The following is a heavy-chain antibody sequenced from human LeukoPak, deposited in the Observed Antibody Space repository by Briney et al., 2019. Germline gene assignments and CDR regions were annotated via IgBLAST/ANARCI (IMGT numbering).Heavy chain of an antibody. D-gene: IGHD3-10*01. CDR3: ATGRGVILTYLEY. J-gene: IGHJ4*02. CDR1: GYSISSGYY. Sequence: SETLSLTCTVSGYSISSGYYWGWIRQPPGKGLEWIGSIYHSGSTYYNPSLKSRVTISVDTSKNQFSLKLSSVTAADTAVYYCATGRGVILTYLEYWGQGTLVTVSS. V-gene: IGHV4-38-2*02. CDR2: IYHSGST.